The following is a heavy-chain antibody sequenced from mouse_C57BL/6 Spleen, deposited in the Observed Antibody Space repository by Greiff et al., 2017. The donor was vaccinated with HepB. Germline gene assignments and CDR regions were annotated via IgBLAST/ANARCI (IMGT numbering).Heavy chain of an antibody. CDR1: GFNIKDDY. CDR3: TPITTVVRAY. Sequence: VQLQQSGAELVRPGASVKLSCTASGFNIKDDYMHWVKQRPEQGLEWIGWIDPENGDTEYASKFQGKATITADTSSNTAYLQLSSLTSEDTAVYYCTPITTVVRAYWGQGTLVTVSA. J-gene: IGHJ3*01. V-gene: IGHV14-4*01. D-gene: IGHD1-1*01. CDR2: IDPENGDT.